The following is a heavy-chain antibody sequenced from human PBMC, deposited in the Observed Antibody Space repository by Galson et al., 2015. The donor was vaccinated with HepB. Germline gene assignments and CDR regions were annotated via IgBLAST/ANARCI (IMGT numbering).Heavy chain of an antibody. Sequence: SLRLSCAASGFTFSNYAMSWVRQAPGKGLEWVSAISDGGDDTYYADSVRGRFTISRDNFKNTLYLQMNSLRAEDTAAYYCVKWARPGYAYFSEGFDVWGQGTMVTVSS. CDR2: ISDGGDDT. CDR3: VKWARPGYAYFSEGFDV. D-gene: IGHD3-16*01. V-gene: IGHV3-23*01. CDR1: GFTFSNYA. J-gene: IGHJ3*01.